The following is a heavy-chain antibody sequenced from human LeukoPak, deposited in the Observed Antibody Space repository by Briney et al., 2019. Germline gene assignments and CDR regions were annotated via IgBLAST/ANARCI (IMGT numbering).Heavy chain of an antibody. CDR3: ARDPARSFDI. V-gene: IGHV3-33*01. CDR1: GFTFSSYG. CDR2: ISYDGSNK. J-gene: IGHJ3*02. Sequence: AGGSLRLSCAASGFTFSSYGMHWVRQAPGKGLEWVAVISYDGSNKYYADSVKGRFTISRDVSKNTLYLQMDSLRAEDTAVYYCARDPARSFDIWGQGTVVTVSS.